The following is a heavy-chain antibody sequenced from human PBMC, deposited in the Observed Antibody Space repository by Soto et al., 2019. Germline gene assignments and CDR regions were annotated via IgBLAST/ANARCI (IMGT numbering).Heavy chain of an antibody. CDR3: AREAPRYHWVDY. J-gene: IGHJ4*02. CDR2: IYYSGST. D-gene: IGHD1-1*01. V-gene: IGHV4-59*01. CDR1: GGSISSYY. Sequence: SETLSLTCTVSGGSISSYYWSWIRQPPGKGLEWIGYIYYSGSTNYNPSLKSRVTISADTSQNQFSLKLSSVTAADTAVYYCAREAPRYHWVDYWGQGTLVTVSS.